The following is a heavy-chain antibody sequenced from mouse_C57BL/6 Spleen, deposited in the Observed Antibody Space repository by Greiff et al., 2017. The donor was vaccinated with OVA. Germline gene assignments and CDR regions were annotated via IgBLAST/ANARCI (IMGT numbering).Heavy chain of an antibody. J-gene: IGHJ2*01. Sequence: VQLQQSGPELVKPGASVKIPCKASGYTFTDYNMDWVKQSHGKSLEWIGDINPNNGGTIYNQKFKGKATFTVDKSSSTAYMELRSLTSEDTAVYYCARSGWGGYDDYWGQGTTLTVSS. V-gene: IGHV1-18*01. CDR1: GYTFTDYN. CDR2: INPNNGGT. D-gene: IGHD2-2*01. CDR3: ARSGWGGYDDY.